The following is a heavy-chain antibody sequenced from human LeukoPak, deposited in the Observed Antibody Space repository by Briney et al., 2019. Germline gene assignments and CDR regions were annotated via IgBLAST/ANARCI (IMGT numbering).Heavy chain of an antibody. D-gene: IGHD3-22*01. V-gene: IGHV1-18*01. CDR2: ISAYNGNT. J-gene: IGHJ4*02. CDR1: GYTFTSYG. Sequence: ASVKVSCKASGYTFTSYGISWVRQAPGQGLEWMGWISAYNGNTNYAQKLQGRATMTTDTSTSTAYMELRSLRSDDTAVYYCARAGEVTYYYDSSGHLDYWGQGTLVTVSS. CDR3: ARAGEVTYYYDSSGHLDY.